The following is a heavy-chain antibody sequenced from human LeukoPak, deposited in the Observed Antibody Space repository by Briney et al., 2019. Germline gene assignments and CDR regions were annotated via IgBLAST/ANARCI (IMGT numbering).Heavy chain of an antibody. V-gene: IGHV4-4*07. CDR2: IYTSGRT. Sequence: PSETLSLTCTVSGGSISSYYWSWIRQPAGKGLEWIARIYTSGRTNYNTSLKCRVTMSVDTPNNQFSLKLSSLTAADTAVYYCGRDSSSWVSSFDYWGQGTLVTVSS. CDR3: GRDSSSWVSSFDY. D-gene: IGHD6-13*01. CDR1: GGSISSYY. J-gene: IGHJ4*02.